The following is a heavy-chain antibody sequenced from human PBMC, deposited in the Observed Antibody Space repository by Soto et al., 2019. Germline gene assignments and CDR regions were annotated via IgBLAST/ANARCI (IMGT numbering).Heavy chain of an antibody. D-gene: IGHD1-7*01. CDR2: ISSNGGTT. CDR3: VRRVSGNYDY. V-gene: IGHV3-64*01. CDR1: GFTFGSYD. J-gene: IGHJ4*02. Sequence: EVQLAESGGGMVQPGGSLRLSCVASGFTFGSYDRHWVRQAPGKGLEYVSSISSNGGTTYYGNSVKGRFTISRDNSKNTLYLQMGSLRAEDMAVYYCVRRVSGNYDYWGQGTLVTVSS.